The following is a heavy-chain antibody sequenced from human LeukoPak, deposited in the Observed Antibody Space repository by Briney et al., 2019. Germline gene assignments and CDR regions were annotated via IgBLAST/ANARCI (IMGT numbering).Heavy chain of an antibody. CDR2: IASDGGAK. V-gene: IGHV3-30*03. J-gene: IGHJ4*02. D-gene: IGHD6-19*01. Sequence: GSLRLSCVASGFSFSNHGMHWVRQAPGKGLEWVSVIASDGGAKFYADSVKGRFTLSRDNSKNMFFLQMNFLTVEDTAIYYCAREATWGQWYFDHWGQGTPVTVSS. CDR1: GFSFSNHG. CDR3: AREATWGQWYFDH.